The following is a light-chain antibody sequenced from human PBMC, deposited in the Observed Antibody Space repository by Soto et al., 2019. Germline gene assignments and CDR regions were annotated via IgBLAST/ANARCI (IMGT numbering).Light chain of an antibody. CDR1: QSLLHSNGYNY. Sequence: DIVMTQSPLSLPVTPGEPASISCRSSQSLLHSNGYNYLDWYLQKPGQSPQLLIYLGSNRASGVPDRFSGRGSGTDFTLEISRVEPEDVGVYYCMQALQTPFTFGPGTKVDIK. CDR2: LGS. CDR3: MQALQTPFT. J-gene: IGKJ3*01. V-gene: IGKV2-28*01.